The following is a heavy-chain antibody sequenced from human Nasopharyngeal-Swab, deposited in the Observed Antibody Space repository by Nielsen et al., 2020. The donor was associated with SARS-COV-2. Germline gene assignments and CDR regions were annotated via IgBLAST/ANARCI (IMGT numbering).Heavy chain of an antibody. J-gene: IGHJ6*02. CDR2: ISSSSSYI. CDR3: ARDSLELRIYYYYYGMDV. V-gene: IGHV3-21*01. Sequence: GGSLRLSCAASGFTFSSYSMNWVRQAPGKGLEWVSSISSSSSYIYYADSVKGRFTISRDNAKNSLYLQMNSLRAEDTAVYYYARDSLELRIYYYYYGMDVWGQGTTVTVSS. CDR1: GFTFSSYS. D-gene: IGHD1-7*01.